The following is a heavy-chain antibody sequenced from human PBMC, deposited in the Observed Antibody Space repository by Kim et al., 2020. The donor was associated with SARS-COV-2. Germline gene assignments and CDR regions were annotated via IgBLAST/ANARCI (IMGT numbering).Heavy chain of an antibody. J-gene: IGHJ6*02. V-gene: IGHV4-4*02. D-gene: IGHD3-10*01. CDR2: IYHSGST. CDR3: ARYLGRGGYYGMDV. Sequence: SETLSLTCAVSGGSIRSSNWWSWVRQPPGKGLEWIGEIYHSGSTNYNPSLKSRVTISVDKSKNQFSLKLSSVTAADTAVYYCARYLGRGGYYGMDVWGQGTTVTVSS. CDR1: GGSIRSSNW.